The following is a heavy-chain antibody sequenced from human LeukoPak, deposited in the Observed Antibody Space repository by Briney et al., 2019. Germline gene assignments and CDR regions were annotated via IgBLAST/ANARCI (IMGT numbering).Heavy chain of an antibody. CDR2: INPNSGGT. CDR3: ARGGFFGRAGDAFDI. J-gene: IGHJ3*02. V-gene: IGHV1-2*06. D-gene: IGHD3-3*01. CDR1: GYTFTGYY. Sequence: ASVKVSCKASGYTFTGYYMHWVRQAPRQGLEWMGRINPNSGGTNYAQKFQGRVTMTRDTSISTAYMELSRLRSDDTAVYYCARGGFFGRAGDAFDIWGQGTMVTVSS.